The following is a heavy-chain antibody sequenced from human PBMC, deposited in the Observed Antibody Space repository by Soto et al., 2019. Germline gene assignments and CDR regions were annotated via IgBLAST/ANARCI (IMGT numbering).Heavy chain of an antibody. V-gene: IGHV5-10-1*03. CDR2: IDPRDSDV. J-gene: IGHJ5*02. CDR1: GYTFTTFW. CDR3: ARLYCTTSTCDSWFDP. Sequence: VQLVQSGAEVKKPGESLRISCTGFGYTFTTFWISWVRQMPGKGLEWMGRIDPRDSDVKYSPSFQGHVTISADKSISTAYLQWGSLKASDTAMYYCARLYCTTSTCDSWFDPWGQGTLVTVSS. D-gene: IGHD2-2*01.